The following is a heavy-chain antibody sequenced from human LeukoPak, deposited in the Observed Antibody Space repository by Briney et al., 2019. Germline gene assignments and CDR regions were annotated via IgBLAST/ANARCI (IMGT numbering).Heavy chain of an antibody. D-gene: IGHD4-17*01. J-gene: IGHJ5*02. CDR1: GGSFSGYY. V-gene: IGHV4-34*01. CDR3: ARGEYGDLGWFDP. CDR2: INHSGST. Sequence: SETLSLTCAVYGGSFSGYYWSWIRQPPGKGLEWVGEINHSGSTNYNPSLKSRVTISVDTSKNQFSLKLSSVTAADTAVYYCARGEYGDLGWFDPWGQGTLVTVSS.